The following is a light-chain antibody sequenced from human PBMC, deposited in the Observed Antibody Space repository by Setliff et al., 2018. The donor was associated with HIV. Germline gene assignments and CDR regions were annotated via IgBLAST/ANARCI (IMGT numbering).Light chain of an antibody. CDR2: RNN. J-gene: IGLJ1*01. CDR1: SSNIGSNF. V-gene: IGLV1-47*01. Sequence: QSVLTQPPSASGTPGQRVSISCSGSSSNIGSNFVYWYRQLPGTAPKLLIYRNNQRPSGVPDRFSGSKSGTSASLAISGLRSEDEADYYCGAWDDSLSGLVFGTGTKVTV. CDR3: GAWDDSLSGLV.